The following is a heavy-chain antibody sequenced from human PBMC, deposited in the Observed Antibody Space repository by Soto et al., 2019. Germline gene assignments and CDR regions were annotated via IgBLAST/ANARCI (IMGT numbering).Heavy chain of an antibody. J-gene: IGHJ6*04. CDR3: ARVAVGHVDV. Sequence: PSETLSLTCTVSGGSISSSAYYWGWVRQPPGKGLEWIGSIHHGGSTYSNPSLKSRVTMPIDTSKNQFSLKLRSVTAADTAVYYCARVAVGHVDVWGKGTTVTVPS. V-gene: IGHV4-39*01. CDR2: IHHGGST. CDR1: GGSISSSAYY. D-gene: IGHD1-26*01.